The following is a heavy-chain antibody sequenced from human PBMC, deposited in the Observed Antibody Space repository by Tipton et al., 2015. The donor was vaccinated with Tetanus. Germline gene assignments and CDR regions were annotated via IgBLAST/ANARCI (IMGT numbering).Heavy chain of an antibody. V-gene: IGHV4-34*01. CDR2: LDYSGNT. D-gene: IGHD2-2*01. CDR3: AKSDRVTRTSWYFHD. Sequence: TLSLTCAVSGGSFSGTYWSWVRQPPGKGLEWIGSLDYSGNTYYNSSLMSRVTISVDTSKNQFSLRLNSVTAVDTAVYYCAKSDRVTRTSWYFHDWGQGTLVTVSS. J-gene: IGHJ4*02. CDR1: GGSFSGTY.